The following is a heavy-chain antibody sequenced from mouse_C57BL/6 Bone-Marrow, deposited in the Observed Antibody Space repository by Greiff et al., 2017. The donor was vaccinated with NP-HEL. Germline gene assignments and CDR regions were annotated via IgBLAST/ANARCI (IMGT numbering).Heavy chain of an antibody. CDR2: ISDGGSYT. Sequence: EVQRVESGGGLVKPGGSLKLSCAASGFTFSSSAMSWVRQTPEKRLEWVATISDGGSYTYYPDNVKGRFTISRDNAKNNLYLQMSHLKSEDTAMYYCARDLIYDGFAYWGQGTLVTVSA. J-gene: IGHJ3*01. D-gene: IGHD2-3*01. V-gene: IGHV5-4*01. CDR3: ARDLIYDGFAY. CDR1: GFTFSSSA.